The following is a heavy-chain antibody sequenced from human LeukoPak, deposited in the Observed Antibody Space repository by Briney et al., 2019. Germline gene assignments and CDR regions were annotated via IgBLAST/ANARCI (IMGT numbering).Heavy chain of an antibody. CDR2: IYYSGST. D-gene: IGHD5-12*01. J-gene: IGHJ4*02. V-gene: IGHV4-59*08. CDR1: GGSISSYY. Sequence: SETLSLTCTVSGGSISSYYWSWIRQPPGKGLEWIGYIYYSGSTNYNPSLKSRVTISVDTSKNQFSLKLTSMTATDTAVYYCARHAYGGYRDIDYWGQGTLVTVSS. CDR3: ARHAYGGYRDIDY.